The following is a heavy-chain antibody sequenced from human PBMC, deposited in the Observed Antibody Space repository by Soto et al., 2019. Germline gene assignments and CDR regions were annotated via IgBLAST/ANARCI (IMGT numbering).Heavy chain of an antibody. J-gene: IGHJ4*02. CDR2: IWYDGSNK. CDR3: ARDPDHPTAAGTEGYYFDY. V-gene: IGHV3-33*01. CDR1: GFTFSSYG. Sequence: GGSLRLSCAASGFTFSSYGMHWVRQAPGKELEWVAVIWYDGSNKYYADSGKGGFTISRDNSKNTLYLQMNSLRAEDTAVYYCARDPDHPTAAGTEGYYFDYWGQGTLVTVSS. D-gene: IGHD6-13*01.